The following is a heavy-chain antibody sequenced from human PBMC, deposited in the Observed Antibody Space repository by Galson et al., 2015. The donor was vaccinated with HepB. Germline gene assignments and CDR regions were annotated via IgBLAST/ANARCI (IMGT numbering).Heavy chain of an antibody. D-gene: IGHD1-14*01. J-gene: IGHJ6*03. CDR2: ISGSSSTI. V-gene: IGHV3-48*02. CDR1: RFTFSSHS. CDR3: ARSGASQGRVVVYSYYYMDV. Sequence: SLRLSCAASRFTFSSHSMNWVRQAPGKGLEWVSYISGSSSTIYYADSVKGRFTISRDNAKNSLYLQMNSLRDEDTAVYYCARSGASQGRVVVYSYYYMDVWGKGTTVTVSS.